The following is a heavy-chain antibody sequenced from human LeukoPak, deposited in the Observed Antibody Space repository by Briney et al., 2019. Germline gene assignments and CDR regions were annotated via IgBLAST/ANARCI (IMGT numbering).Heavy chain of an antibody. CDR1: GFTFTTYW. D-gene: IGHD5-24*01. Sequence: GGSLRLSCAASGFTFTTYWMGWVRQAPGKGLEWVANIKQDGSEKYYVDSVKGRFTISRDNAKNSLSLQMNSLRAEDTAVYYCARESITSYYMDVWGKGTTVTISS. V-gene: IGHV3-7*01. J-gene: IGHJ6*03. CDR3: ARESITSYYMDV. CDR2: IKQDGSEK.